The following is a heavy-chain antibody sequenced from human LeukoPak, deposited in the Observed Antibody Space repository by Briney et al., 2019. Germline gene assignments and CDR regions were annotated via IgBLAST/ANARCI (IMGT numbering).Heavy chain of an antibody. J-gene: IGHJ3*02. Sequence: GGSLRLSCAASGFTFRSYAMSWVRQAPGKGLEWVSVISASGATTYYADSVKGRFTISRDNSKNTLYFLVNSLRAEDTAVYYCAKMGQQMAQWDHRDGFDIWGQGTMVTVSS. D-gene: IGHD6-13*01. CDR2: ISASGATT. CDR1: GFTFRSYA. V-gene: IGHV3-23*01. CDR3: AKMGQQMAQWDHRDGFDI.